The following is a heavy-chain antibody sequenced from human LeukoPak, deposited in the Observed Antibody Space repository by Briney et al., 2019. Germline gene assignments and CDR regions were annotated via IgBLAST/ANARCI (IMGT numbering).Heavy chain of an antibody. J-gene: IGHJ6*03. Sequence: GGSLRLSCAASGFTFDDYAMHWVRQAPGKGLEWVSGISWNSGSIGYADSVKGRFTISRDNAKNSLYLQMNSLRAEDTALYYCAKDVWDSGTTGYMDVWGKGTTVTISS. CDR1: GFTFDDYA. D-gene: IGHD1-1*01. CDR3: AKDVWDSGTTGYMDV. V-gene: IGHV3-9*01. CDR2: ISWNSGSI.